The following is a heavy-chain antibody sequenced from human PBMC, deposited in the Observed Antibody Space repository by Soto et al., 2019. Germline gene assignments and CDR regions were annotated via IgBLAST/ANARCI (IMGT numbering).Heavy chain of an antibody. V-gene: IGHV4-39*01. CDR2: IYYSGST. CDR3: AILVYWNDGDYYYYYGMGV. Sequence: SETLSLTCTVSGGSISSSSYYWGWIRQPPGKGLEWIGSIYYSGSTYYNPSLKSRVTISVDTSKNQFSLKLSSVTAADTAVYYCAILVYWNDGDYYYYYGMGVWGQGTTVTVSS. J-gene: IGHJ6*02. D-gene: IGHD1-1*01. CDR1: GGSISSSSYY.